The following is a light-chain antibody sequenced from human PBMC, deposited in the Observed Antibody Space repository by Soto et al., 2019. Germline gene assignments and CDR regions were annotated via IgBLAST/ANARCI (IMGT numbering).Light chain of an antibody. CDR3: QSYDSSLSGWV. CDR2: GNS. V-gene: IGLV1-40*01. J-gene: IGLJ3*02. Sequence: QSVLTQPPSVSGAPGQRVTISCTGSSSNIGAGYDVHWYQQLPGTAPKLLIYGNSNRPSGVPYRFSGSKSGTSASLAITGLQAEEEADYYCQSYDSSLSGWVFGGGTKVTVL. CDR1: SSNIGAGYD.